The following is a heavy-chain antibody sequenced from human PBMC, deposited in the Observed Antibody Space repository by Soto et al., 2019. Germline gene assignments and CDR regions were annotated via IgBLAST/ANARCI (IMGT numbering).Heavy chain of an antibody. Sequence: GGSLRLSCAASGFTFSSYSMNWVRQAPGKGLEWVSYISSSSSTIYYADSVKGRFTISRDNAKNSLYLQMNSLRDEDTAVYYCAREGYYYDSSGYYFAYWGQGTLVTVSS. CDR3: AREGYYYDSSGYYFAY. D-gene: IGHD3-22*01. CDR1: GFTFSSYS. J-gene: IGHJ4*02. V-gene: IGHV3-48*02. CDR2: ISSSSSTI.